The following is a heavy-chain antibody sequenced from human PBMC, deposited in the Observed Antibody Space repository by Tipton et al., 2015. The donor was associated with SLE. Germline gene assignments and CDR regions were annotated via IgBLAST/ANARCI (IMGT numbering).Heavy chain of an antibody. CDR2: IYHRGST. CDR1: GDSISRINW. CDR3: ARERGPYYYDSSGWNWFDP. V-gene: IGHV4-4*02. J-gene: IGHJ5*02. Sequence: TLSLTCAVSGDSISRINWWSWVRQPPGKGLEWIGEIYHRGSTNYNPSLKSRVTISVDTSKNQLSLKGRSVTAADTAVYYCARERGPYYYDSSGWNWFDPWGQGTLVTVSS. D-gene: IGHD3-22*01.